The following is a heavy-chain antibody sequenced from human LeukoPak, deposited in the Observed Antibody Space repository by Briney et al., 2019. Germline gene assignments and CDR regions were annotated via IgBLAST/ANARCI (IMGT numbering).Heavy chain of an antibody. CDR2: IIPIFGTA. J-gene: IGHJ4*02. D-gene: IGHD6-19*01. CDR3: ARVRGSSGWYGPSYYFDY. V-gene: IGHV1-69*13. CDR1: GGTFSSYA. Sequence: ASVKVSCKASGGTFSSYAISWVRQAPGQGLEWMGGIIPIFGTANYAQKFQGRVTITADESTSTAYMGLSSLRSEDTAVYYCARVRGSSGWYGPSYYFDYWGQGTLVTVSS.